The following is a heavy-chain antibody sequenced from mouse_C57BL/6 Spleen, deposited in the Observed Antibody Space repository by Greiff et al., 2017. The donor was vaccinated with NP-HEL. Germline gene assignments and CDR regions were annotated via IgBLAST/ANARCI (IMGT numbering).Heavy chain of an antibody. V-gene: IGHV1-82*01. CDR2: IYPGDGDT. CDR1: GYAFSSSW. Sequence: QVQLQQSGPELVKPGASVKISCKASGYAFSSSWMNWVKQRPGKGLEWIGRIYPGDGDTNYNGKFKGKATLTADKSSSTAYMQLSSLTSEDSAVYFCARREATVLYYFDYWGQGTTLTVSS. J-gene: IGHJ2*01. D-gene: IGHD3-2*02. CDR3: ARREATVLYYFDY.